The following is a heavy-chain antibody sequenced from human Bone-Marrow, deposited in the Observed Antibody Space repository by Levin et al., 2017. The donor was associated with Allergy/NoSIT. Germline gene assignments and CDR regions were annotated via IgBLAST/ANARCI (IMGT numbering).Heavy chain of an antibody. Sequence: GVSLRLSCSASGFIFSRYGMFWVRQAPGKGLEFVSGINSNGGSTDYADSAKGRFTISRDNSKNTLYLQMSSLRAEDTAVFYCVKESLDFSFDYWGRGTLVTVSS. CDR2: INSNGGST. CDR1: GFIFSRYG. V-gene: IGHV3-64D*06. CDR3: VKESLDFSFDY. D-gene: IGHD3-9*01. J-gene: IGHJ4*02.